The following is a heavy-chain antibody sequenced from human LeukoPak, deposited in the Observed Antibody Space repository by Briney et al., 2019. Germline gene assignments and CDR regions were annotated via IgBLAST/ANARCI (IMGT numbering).Heavy chain of an antibody. CDR2: INPSSGST. D-gene: IGHD2-2*01. Sequence: ASVKVSCKASGYTFTTYYMHWVRQAPGQGLEWMGIINPSSGSTSYAQKFLGRVTMTRDTSTSTVYMDLSSLRSEDTAVYYCAKSGVVQSKNWFDPWGQGTLVTVSS. CDR1: GYTFTTYY. V-gene: IGHV1-46*01. CDR3: AKSGVVQSKNWFDP. J-gene: IGHJ5*02.